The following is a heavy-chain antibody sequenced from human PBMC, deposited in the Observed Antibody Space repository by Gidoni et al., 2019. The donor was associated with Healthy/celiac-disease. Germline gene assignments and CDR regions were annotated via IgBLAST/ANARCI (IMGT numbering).Heavy chain of an antibody. V-gene: IGHV3-23*01. D-gene: IGHD3-22*01. J-gene: IGHJ5*02. CDR2: ISGSGGST. CDR3: AKDEGYYDSYWFDP. Sequence: EVQLLESGGGLVQPGGSLRLSCAASGFTFSSYAMSWVRPAPGKGLEWVSAISGSGGSTSYADSVKGRFTISRDNSKNTLYLQMNSLRAEDTAVYYCAKDEGYYDSYWFDPWGQGTLVTVSS. CDR1: GFTFSSYA.